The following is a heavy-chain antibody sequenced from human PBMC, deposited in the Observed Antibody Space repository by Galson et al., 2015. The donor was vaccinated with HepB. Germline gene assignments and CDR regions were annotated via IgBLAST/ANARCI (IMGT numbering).Heavy chain of an antibody. Sequence: SVKVSCKASGYNFTTYALNWLRQAPGQGLEWMGWINTKTWNPTYAPGFTGRFVFSLDTSVSTAYLQISTLKAEDTAVYYCARDIGDLPPNWFDTWGQGTLVTVSS. D-gene: IGHD3-3*01. CDR2: INTKTWNP. V-gene: IGHV7-4-1*02. CDR1: GYNFTTYA. CDR3: ARDIGDLPPNWFDT. J-gene: IGHJ5*02.